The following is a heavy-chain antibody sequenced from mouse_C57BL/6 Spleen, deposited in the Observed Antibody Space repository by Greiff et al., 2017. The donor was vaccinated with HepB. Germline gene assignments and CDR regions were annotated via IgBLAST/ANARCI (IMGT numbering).Heavy chain of an antibody. D-gene: IGHD2-5*01. Sequence: VQLQQSGAELVRPGASVKLSCTASGFNIKDDYMHWVKQRPEQGLEWIGWIDPENGDTEYASKFQGKATITADTSSNTAYLQLSSLTSEDTAVYYCTRRSNYCFMDYWGQGTSVTVSS. J-gene: IGHJ4*01. CDR2: IDPENGDT. CDR1: GFNIKDDY. V-gene: IGHV14-4*01. CDR3: TRRSNYCFMDY.